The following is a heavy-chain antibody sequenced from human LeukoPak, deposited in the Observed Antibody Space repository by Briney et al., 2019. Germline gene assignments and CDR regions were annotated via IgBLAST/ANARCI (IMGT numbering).Heavy chain of an antibody. Sequence: PSETLSLTCTVSGGSISSYYWSWIRQPPGKGLEWIGYIYYSGSTNCNPSLKSRVTISVDTSKNQFSLKLSSVTAADTAVYYCAREVNCGGDCYSHDLWGRGTLVTVSS. V-gene: IGHV4-59*01. CDR3: AREVNCGGDCYSHDL. D-gene: IGHD2-21*02. CDR2: IYYSGST. CDR1: GGSISSYY. J-gene: IGHJ2*01.